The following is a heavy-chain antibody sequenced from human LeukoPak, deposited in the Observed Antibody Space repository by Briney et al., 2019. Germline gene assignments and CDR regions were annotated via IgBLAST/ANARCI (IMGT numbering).Heavy chain of an antibody. CDR1: GFTVSTSY. D-gene: IGHD4/OR15-4a*01. CDR2: IWIDGTT. CDR3: ATKYGES. Sequence: PGGSLRLSCVASGFTVSTSYMAWVRQAPGKGLECVSLIWIDGTTHYADSVKGRFTISGDNSKNTLYLQMNSLRPEDTAVYYCATKYGESWGQGTLVTVSS. J-gene: IGHJ5*02. V-gene: IGHV3-66*02.